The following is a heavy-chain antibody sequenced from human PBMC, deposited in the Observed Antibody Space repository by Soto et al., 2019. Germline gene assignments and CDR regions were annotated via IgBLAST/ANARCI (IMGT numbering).Heavy chain of an antibody. CDR2: INHSGST. CDR3: ARGLYSTTSPRRDQFDY. J-gene: IGHJ4*02. Sequence: SETLSLTCAVYGGSFSGYYWSWIRQPPGKGLEWIGEINHSGSTNYNPSLKSRVTISVDTSKNQFSLKLSSVTAADTAVYYCARGLYSTTSPRRDQFDYWGQGTLVTVSS. V-gene: IGHV4-34*01. D-gene: IGHD6-13*01. CDR1: GGSFSGYY.